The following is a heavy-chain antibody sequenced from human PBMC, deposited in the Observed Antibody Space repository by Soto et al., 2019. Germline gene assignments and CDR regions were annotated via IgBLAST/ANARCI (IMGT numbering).Heavy chain of an antibody. D-gene: IGHD3-9*01. CDR1: GGSISSGGYY. CDR2: IFYSGDT. J-gene: IGHJ3*01. V-gene: IGHV4-30-4*08. CDR3: ARGGPTAISGAGSFDF. Sequence: QVQLQESGPGLVKPSQTLSLTCTVSGGSISSGGYYWSWIRQQPGKGLEWIGYIFYSGDTYYNPSLNTRLTLSLDTSKPRFSLNLSSATAADAAVYFCARGGPTAISGAGSFDFWTHGTMVTVTS.